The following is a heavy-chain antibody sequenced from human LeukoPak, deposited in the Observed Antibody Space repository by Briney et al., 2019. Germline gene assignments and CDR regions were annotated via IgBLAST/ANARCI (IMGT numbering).Heavy chain of an antibody. D-gene: IGHD6-13*01. J-gene: IGHJ6*03. CDR1: RFTYSSYS. V-gene: IGHV3-21*01. CDR2: ISSSSSYI. Sequence: SGGSLRLFCAASRFTYSSYSMNWARQAPGKGLEWLSSISSSSSYIYYADSVKGRFTNSRDNAKNSLYLQMDSLRAEDTAVYYCARGGYSSSWYMSYYYYMDVLGKGTTVTVSS. CDR3: ARGGYSSSWYMSYYYYMDV.